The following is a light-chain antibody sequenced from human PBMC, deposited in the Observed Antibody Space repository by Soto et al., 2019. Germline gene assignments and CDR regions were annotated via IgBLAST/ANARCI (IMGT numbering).Light chain of an antibody. CDR3: QQYYSTPPWT. V-gene: IGKV4-1*01. CDR1: QSVLYSSNNENY. Sequence: DIVMTQSPDSLAVSLGERATINCKSSQSVLYSSNNENYLAWYQQKPGQPPKLLIYWASTRESGVPDRFSGSGSETDFTLTISSLQAEDVTVYDCQQYYSTPPWTFGQGTKVEI. J-gene: IGKJ1*01. CDR2: WAS.